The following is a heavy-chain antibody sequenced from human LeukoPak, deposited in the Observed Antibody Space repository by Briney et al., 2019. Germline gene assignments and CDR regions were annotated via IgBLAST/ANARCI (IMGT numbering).Heavy chain of an antibody. CDR2: IIPILGIA. CDR1: GGTFSSYA. Sequence: SVKVSCKASGGTFSSYAISWVRQAPGQGLEWMGRIIPILGIANYAQKFQGRVTITADKSTSTAYMELSSLRSEDTAVYYCARDTAAAGTPASDYWGQGTLVTVSS. CDR3: ARDTAAAGTPASDY. V-gene: IGHV1-69*04. J-gene: IGHJ4*02. D-gene: IGHD6-13*01.